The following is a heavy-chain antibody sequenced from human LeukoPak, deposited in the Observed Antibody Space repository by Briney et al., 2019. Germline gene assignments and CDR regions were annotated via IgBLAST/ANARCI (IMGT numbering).Heavy chain of an antibody. D-gene: IGHD2-2*03. CDR2: MNPNSGNT. J-gene: IGHJ4*02. CDR1: GYTFTSYD. CDR3: AREVSELDMNRDY. V-gene: IGHV1-8*03. Sequence: ASVKVSCKASGYTFTSYDINWVRQATGQGLEWMGWMNPNSGNTGYAQKFQGRVTITRNTSISTAYMELSSLRSEDTAVYYCAREVSELDMNRDYWGQGTLVTVSS.